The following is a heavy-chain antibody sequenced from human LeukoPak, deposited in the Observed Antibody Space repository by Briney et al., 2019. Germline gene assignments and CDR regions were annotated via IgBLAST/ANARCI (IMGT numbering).Heavy chain of an antibody. CDR2: ISESGGST. V-gene: IGHV3-23*01. CDR3: ARGEGDN. J-gene: IGHJ4*02. CDR1: GFTYSSYA. Sequence: GGSLRLSCAVSGFTYSSYAMSWVRQAPGKGLEWVSAISESGGSTYYADSVKGRFTISRDNSKNTLYLQMNSLRDDDTAVYFCARGEGDNWGQGTLVAVSS. D-gene: IGHD3-10*01.